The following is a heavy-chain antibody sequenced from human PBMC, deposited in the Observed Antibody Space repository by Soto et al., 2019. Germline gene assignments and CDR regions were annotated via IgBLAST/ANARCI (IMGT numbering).Heavy chain of an antibody. CDR1: GFTFSSYA. CDR3: AKGDGSGYDNPFFDY. Sequence: EVQLLESGGGLVQPGGSLRLSCAASGFTFSSYAMSWVRQAPGKGLEWVSAISGSGGSTYYADSVKGRFTIYRDNSKNTLYLQMNRLRAEDTAVYYCAKGDGSGYDNPFFDYWGQGTLVTVSS. D-gene: IGHD5-12*01. V-gene: IGHV3-23*01. J-gene: IGHJ4*02. CDR2: ISGSGGST.